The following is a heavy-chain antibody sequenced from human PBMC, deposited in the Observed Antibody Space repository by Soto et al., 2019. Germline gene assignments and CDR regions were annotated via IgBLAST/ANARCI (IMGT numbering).Heavy chain of an antibody. Sequence: GGSLRLSCAASGFTFSTYAMSWVRQAPGMGLEWLSYISPGSRYPAYADSVKGRFTISRDNAKRSLYLQMMSLTAEDTAIYYCVRGGGGGLFDPWGQGTMVTVSS. V-gene: IGHV3-21*05. CDR1: GFTFSTYA. J-gene: IGHJ5*02. CDR2: ISPGSRYP. D-gene: IGHD2-15*01. CDR3: VRGGGGGLFDP.